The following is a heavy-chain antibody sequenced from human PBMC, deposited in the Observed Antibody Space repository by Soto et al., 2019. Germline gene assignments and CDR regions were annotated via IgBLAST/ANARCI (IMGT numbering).Heavy chain of an antibody. D-gene: IGHD3-16*01. J-gene: IGHJ4*02. Sequence: GGSLRLSCVASGFDFSSHDMNWVRQAPGKGLEWIAYINRRGVTHYADSVEGRFTISRDNAQNSLFLQMLSLRDEDTAVYYCAGDAAEINSYYIDFWGQGALVTVSS. CDR1: GFDFSSHD. CDR3: AGDAAEINSYYIDF. V-gene: IGHV3-48*02. CDR2: INRRGVT.